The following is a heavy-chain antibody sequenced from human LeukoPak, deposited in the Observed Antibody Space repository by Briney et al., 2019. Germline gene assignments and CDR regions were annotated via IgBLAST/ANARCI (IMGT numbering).Heavy chain of an antibody. CDR2: IYTSGST. D-gene: IGHD6-13*01. Sequence: SETLSLTCTVSGYSISSGYYWGWIRQPAGKGLEWIGRIYTSGSTNYNPSLKSRVTMSVDTSKDQFSLKLSSVTAADTAVYYCARDRASSSWYSWFDPWGQGTLVTVSS. CDR1: GYSISSGYY. J-gene: IGHJ5*02. CDR3: ARDRASSSWYSWFDP. V-gene: IGHV4-4*07.